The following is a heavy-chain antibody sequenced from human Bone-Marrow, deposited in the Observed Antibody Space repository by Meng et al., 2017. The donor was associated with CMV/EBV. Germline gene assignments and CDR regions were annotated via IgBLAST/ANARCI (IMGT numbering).Heavy chain of an antibody. CDR3: ARGDLAPLDETYYFDY. Sequence: QVQLPESGPGLVKPSETLSLTCTVSGGSISSYYWSWIRQPAGKGLEWIGRIYTSGSTNYNPSLKSRVTMSVDTSKNQFSLKLSSVTAADTAVYYCARGDLAPLDETYYFDYWGQGTLVTVSS. D-gene: IGHD2-21*02. J-gene: IGHJ4*02. CDR1: GGSISSYY. V-gene: IGHV4-4*07. CDR2: IYTSGST.